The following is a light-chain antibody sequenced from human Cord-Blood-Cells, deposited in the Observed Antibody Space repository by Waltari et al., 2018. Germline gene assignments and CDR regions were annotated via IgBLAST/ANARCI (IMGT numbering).Light chain of an antibody. CDR1: SSDVWSYNL. V-gene: IGLV2-23*01. CDR3: CSYAGSSTWV. CDR2: EGS. Sequence: QSALTQPASVSGSPGQSITISCTGTSSDVWSYNLVSWYQQHPGKGPKPMIYEGSKLPSGVSKLFSGSNFGNTASLTFSGLQAEDEADYYCCSYAGSSTWVFGGGTKLTVL. J-gene: IGLJ3*02.